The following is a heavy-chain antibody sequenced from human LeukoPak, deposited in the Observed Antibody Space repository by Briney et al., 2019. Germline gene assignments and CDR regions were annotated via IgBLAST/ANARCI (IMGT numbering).Heavy chain of an antibody. CDR1: GFTFSSYG. CDR3: AKEEPSAVTTSDSKNWFDP. V-gene: IGHV3-30*02. CDR2: IRYDGSNK. Sequence: HPGGSLRLSCAASGFTFSSYGMHWVRQAPGKGLEWVAFIRYDGSNKYYADSVKGRFTISRDNSKNTLYLQMNSLRAEDTAVYYCAKEEPSAVTTSDSKNWFDPWGQGTLVTVSS. D-gene: IGHD4-17*01. J-gene: IGHJ5*02.